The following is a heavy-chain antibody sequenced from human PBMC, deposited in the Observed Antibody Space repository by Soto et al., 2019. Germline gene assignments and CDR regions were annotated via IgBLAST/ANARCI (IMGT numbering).Heavy chain of an antibody. CDR3: ARDEPEYSSSSLDY. CDR2: IWYDGSNK. V-gene: IGHV3-33*01. D-gene: IGHD6-6*01. CDR1: GFTFSSYG. J-gene: IGHJ4*02. Sequence: PGGSLRLSCAASGFTFSSYGMHWVLQAPGKGLEWVAVIWYDGSNKYYADSVKGRFTISRDNSKNTLYLQMNSLRAEDTAVYYCARDEPEYSSSSLDYWGQGTLVTVSS.